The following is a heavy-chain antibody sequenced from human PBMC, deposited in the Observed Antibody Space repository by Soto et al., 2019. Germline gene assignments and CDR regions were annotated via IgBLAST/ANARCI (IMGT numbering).Heavy chain of an antibody. CDR1: GGTFSSYA. J-gene: IGHJ6*02. Sequence: GASVKVSCKASGGTFSSYAISWVRQAPGQGLEWMGGIIPIFGTANYAQKFQGRVTITADESTSTAYMELSSLRSEDTAVYYCARGGTTVTYRDRRDYYYYYGMDVWGQGTTVTVSS. V-gene: IGHV1-69*13. CDR3: ARGGTTVTYRDRRDYYYYYGMDV. CDR2: IIPIFGTA. D-gene: IGHD4-17*01.